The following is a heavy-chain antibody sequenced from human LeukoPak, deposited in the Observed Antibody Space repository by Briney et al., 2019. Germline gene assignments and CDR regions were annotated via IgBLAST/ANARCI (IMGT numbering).Heavy chain of an antibody. CDR1: GFTFSSYA. Sequence: GGSLRLSCAASGFTFSSYAMSWVRQAPGKGLEWVSAISGSGGSTYYADSVKGRFTISRDNSKNTLYLQMNSLRAEDTAVDYCAKDRYYYDSSGYYFDYWGQGTLVTVSS. CDR2: ISGSGGST. D-gene: IGHD3-22*01. J-gene: IGHJ4*02. CDR3: AKDRYYYDSSGYYFDY. V-gene: IGHV3-23*01.